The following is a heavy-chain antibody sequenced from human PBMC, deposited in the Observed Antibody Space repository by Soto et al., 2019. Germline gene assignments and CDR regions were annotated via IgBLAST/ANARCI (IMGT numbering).Heavy chain of an antibody. CDR3: ARDSIIAAAGKTEFDY. J-gene: IGHJ4*02. CDR1: GFTFSSYG. V-gene: IGHV3-33*01. D-gene: IGHD6-13*01. Sequence: GGSLRLSCAASGFTFSSYGMHWVRQAPGKGLEWVAVIWYDGSNKYYADSVKGRFTISRDNSKNTLYLQMNSLRAEDTAVYYCARDSIIAAAGKTEFDYWGQGTLVTVSS. CDR2: IWYDGSNK.